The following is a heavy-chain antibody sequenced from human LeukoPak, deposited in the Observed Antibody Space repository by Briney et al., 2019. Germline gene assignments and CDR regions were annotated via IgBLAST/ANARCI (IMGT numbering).Heavy chain of an antibody. CDR1: GGSISTTDW. V-gene: IGHV4-4*02. Sequence: SETLSLTCAVSGGSISTTDWWSWVRQPPGKGLEWIGQIYHGGSTNYNPSLKSRVTISVDKSKNQFSLKLISLTAADTAVYYCARDGAATVAGYAFDIWGQGTMVTASS. D-gene: IGHD6-19*01. CDR2: IYHGGST. J-gene: IGHJ3*02. CDR3: ARDGAATVAGYAFDI.